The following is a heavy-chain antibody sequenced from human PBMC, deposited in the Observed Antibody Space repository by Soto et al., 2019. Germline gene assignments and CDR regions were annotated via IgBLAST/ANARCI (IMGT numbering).Heavy chain of an antibody. CDR2: IYYSGST. Sequence: SETLSLTSTVSGGSISSYYWSWIRQPPGEGLEWIGYIYYSGSTNYNPSLKSRVTISVDTSKNQFSLKLSSVTAADTAVYYCARGKGRLRYYYYYGMDVWGQGTTVTVSS. V-gene: IGHV4-59*01. J-gene: IGHJ6*02. CDR3: ARGKGRLRYYYYYGMDV. CDR1: GGSISSYY.